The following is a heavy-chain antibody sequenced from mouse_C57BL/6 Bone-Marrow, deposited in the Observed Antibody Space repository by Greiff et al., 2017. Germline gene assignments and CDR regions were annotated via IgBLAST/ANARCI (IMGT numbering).Heavy chain of an antibody. V-gene: IGHV1-50*01. Sequence: QVQLQQSGAELVKPGASVKLSCKASGYTFTSYWMQWVKQRPGQGLEWIGEIDPSDSYTNYNQKFKGKATWTVDTSSSTAYMQLSSLTSEDSAVYYCARNGPPWFAYWGQGTLVTVSA. CDR3: ARNGPPWFAY. D-gene: IGHD1-1*02. CDR2: IDPSDSYT. J-gene: IGHJ3*01. CDR1: GYTFTSYW.